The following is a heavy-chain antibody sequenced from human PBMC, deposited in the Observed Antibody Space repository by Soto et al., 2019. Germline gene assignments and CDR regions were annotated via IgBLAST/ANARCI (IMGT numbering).Heavy chain of an antibody. CDR3: ARTITGYFWAGAY. J-gene: IGHJ4*02. Sequence: PGGSLRLSCSASGFTFNMYAMSWVRQAPGKGLEWVSGIGGSGANTYYADFVKGRLTISRDNSKNTLYLQMDSLRAEDTAIYYCARTITGYFWAGAYWGQGTLVTVSS. CDR2: IGGSGANT. CDR1: GFTFNMYA. V-gene: IGHV3-23*01. D-gene: IGHD1-1*01.